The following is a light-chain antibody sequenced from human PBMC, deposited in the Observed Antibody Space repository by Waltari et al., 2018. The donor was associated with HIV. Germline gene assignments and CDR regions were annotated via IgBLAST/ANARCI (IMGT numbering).Light chain of an antibody. CDR3: QQRSNWRT. J-gene: IGKJ2*01. V-gene: IGKV3-11*01. CDR2: DTS. CDR1: QSVRTY. Sequence: EIVLTQSPATLSLSPGERATLSCKASQSVRTYIAWYQQKVGQAPRLLIYDTSSRAPGIPARFSGSGSGTDFTLTISSLEPEDFAVYYCQQRSNWRTFGQGTKLEIK.